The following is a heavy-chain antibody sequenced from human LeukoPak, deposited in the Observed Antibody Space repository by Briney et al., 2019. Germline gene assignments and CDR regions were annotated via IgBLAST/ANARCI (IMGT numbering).Heavy chain of an antibody. Sequence: PGGSLRLSCAASGFTFEDYAMHWVRQAPGKGLEWLVVASYDGTRQYYADFVRGRFTISRDNSKNTLYLDMNRLRVDDTAVYYCAKDWSEGSGSYIDYWGQGALVTVSS. V-gene: IGHV3-30*04. CDR1: GFTFEDYA. J-gene: IGHJ4*02. CDR2: ASYDGTRQ. CDR3: AKDWSEGSGSYIDY. D-gene: IGHD3-10*01.